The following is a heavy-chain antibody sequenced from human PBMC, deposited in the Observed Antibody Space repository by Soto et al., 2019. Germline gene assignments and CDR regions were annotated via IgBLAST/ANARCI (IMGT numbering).Heavy chain of an antibody. CDR2: ISSSSAYI. Sequence: EVQLVESGGDLVKPGGSLRLSCADSGFTFSTYSMIWVRQAPGKGLEWVSAISSSSAYIFYADSVKGRFTIFRDNAKNSLYLHMNSLSAEDAAVYYCAGGGREITRQLDYWGQGARVTVSS. CDR1: GFTFSTYS. V-gene: IGHV3-21*01. CDR3: AGGGREITRQLDY. J-gene: IGHJ4*02. D-gene: IGHD3-10*01.